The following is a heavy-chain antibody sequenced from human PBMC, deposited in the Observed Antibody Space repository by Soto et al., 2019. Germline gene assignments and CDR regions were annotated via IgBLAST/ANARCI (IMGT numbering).Heavy chain of an antibody. J-gene: IGHJ1*01. CDR1: GDYISSRSYY. Sequence: SETLSLTCTVTGDYISSRSYYWGWIRQPPGKGLEWIGSIYYSGSTYNNPSLRSRVSMSIDTSKDQFSLKLKSVTAADTVLFFCARQRTSVVTQASFAVGGPGSLVPVSS. CDR3: ARQRTSVVTQASFAV. CDR2: IYYSGST. V-gene: IGHV4-39*01. D-gene: IGHD2-21*02.